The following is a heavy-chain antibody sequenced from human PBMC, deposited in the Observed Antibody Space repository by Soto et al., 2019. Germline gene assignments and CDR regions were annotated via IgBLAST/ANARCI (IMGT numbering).Heavy chain of an antibody. J-gene: IGHJ4*02. CDR1: GGSVSSGDYY. D-gene: IGHD3-22*01. Sequence: LSLTCTVSGGSVSSGDYYWSWIRQPPGKGLEWIGYIYYSGRTNYNPSLKSRVTISLDTSKNQFSLKLISVTAADTAVYYCARARYDSSGYYYFDYWGQGTLVTVSS. V-gene: IGHV4-61*08. CDR3: ARARYDSSGYYYFDY. CDR2: IYYSGRT.